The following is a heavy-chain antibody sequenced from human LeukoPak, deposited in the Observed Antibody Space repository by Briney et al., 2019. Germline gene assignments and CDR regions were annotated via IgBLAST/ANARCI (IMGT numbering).Heavy chain of an antibody. CDR1: GGSISSYY. CDR2: IYYSGRT. J-gene: IGHJ6*03. Sequence: PSETLSLTCTVSGGSISSYYWSWIRQPPGKGLEYIGYIYYSGRTNYNPSLKSRVTISVDTSKNQFSLKLSSVTAADTAVYYCVLATRNHYYYYMDVWGKGTTVTVSS. D-gene: IGHD5-12*01. V-gene: IGHV4-59*08. CDR3: VLATRNHYYYYMDV.